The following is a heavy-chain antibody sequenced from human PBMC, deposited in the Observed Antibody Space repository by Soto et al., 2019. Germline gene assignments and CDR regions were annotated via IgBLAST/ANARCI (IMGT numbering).Heavy chain of an antibody. CDR3: ARQVVRGVIAINWFDP. V-gene: IGHV4-30-2*01. CDR2: IYHSGST. CDR1: GGSISSGGYS. J-gene: IGHJ5*02. D-gene: IGHD3-10*01. Sequence: PSETLSLTCAVSGGSISSGGYSWSWIRQPPGKGLEWIGYIYHSGSTYYNPSLKSRVTISVDTSKNQFSLKLSSVTAADTAVYYCARQVVRGVIAINWFDPWGQGTLVTVSS.